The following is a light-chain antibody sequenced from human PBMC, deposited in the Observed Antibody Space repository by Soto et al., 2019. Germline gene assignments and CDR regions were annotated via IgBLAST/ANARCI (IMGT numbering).Light chain of an antibody. CDR1: KLGDKY. Sequence: YELTQPPSVSVSPGQTASITCSGDKLGDKYACWYQQKPGQSPVLVIYQDTKRPSGIPERFSGSNSGNTATLTISGTQAMDEADYYCQAWDSSKVFGGGTQLTVL. CDR2: QDT. CDR3: QAWDSSKV. J-gene: IGLJ2*01. V-gene: IGLV3-1*01.